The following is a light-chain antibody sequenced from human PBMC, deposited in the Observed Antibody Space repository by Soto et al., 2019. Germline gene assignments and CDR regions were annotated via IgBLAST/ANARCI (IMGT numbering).Light chain of an antibody. V-gene: IGKV3-11*01. CDR3: QQRSNWPQYT. Sequence: EIVLTQSPATLSLSPGERATLSCRASQSVSSYLAWYQQKPGQAPRLLIYDASNRATGIPARFSGSGSGKDFTLTISSLEPEDCAVYYGQQRSNWPQYTFGQGTKLAIK. J-gene: IGKJ2*01. CDR1: QSVSSY. CDR2: DAS.